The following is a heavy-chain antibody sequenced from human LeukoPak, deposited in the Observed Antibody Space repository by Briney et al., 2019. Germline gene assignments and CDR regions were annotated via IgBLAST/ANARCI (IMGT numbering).Heavy chain of an antibody. Sequence: SETLSLTCAVYGGSFSGYYWSWIRQPPGKGLEWIGEINHSGSTNYNPSLKSRVTMSVDTSKNQFSLKLSSVTAADTAVYYCARDKTDILTGYPYYFDYWGQGTLVTVSS. J-gene: IGHJ4*02. CDR2: INHSGST. V-gene: IGHV4-34*01. CDR3: ARDKTDILTGYPYYFDY. CDR1: GGSFSGYY. D-gene: IGHD3-9*01.